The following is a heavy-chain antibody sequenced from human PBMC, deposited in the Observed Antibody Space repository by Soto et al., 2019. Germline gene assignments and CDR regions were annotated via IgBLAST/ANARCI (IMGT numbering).Heavy chain of an antibody. V-gene: IGHV2-5*02. J-gene: IGHJ4*02. CDR2: IYWDDDK. Sequence: QITLKESGPTRVKPTQTLTLTCTFSGFSLTSRPMGVGWIRQPPGKALEWLVVIYWDDDKRYSPSLKSRLTNTKDNSGNQVVLTMTNMDPVDTATYYCAHRLSGYNWNGGYFGYWGQGALVTVSS. CDR1: GFSLTSRPMG. CDR3: AHRLSGYNWNGGYFGY. D-gene: IGHD1-1*01.